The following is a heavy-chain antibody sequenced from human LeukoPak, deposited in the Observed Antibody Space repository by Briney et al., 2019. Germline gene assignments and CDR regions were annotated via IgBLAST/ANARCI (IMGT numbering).Heavy chain of an antibody. Sequence: GGSLRLSCAASGFTFSSYSMNWVRQAPGKGLEWVSSISSSSSYIYYADSVKGRFTISRDNAKNFLYLQMNSLRAEDTAVYYCASISGGDDSSGYYLFDYWGQGTLVTVSS. J-gene: IGHJ4*02. CDR3: ASISGGDDSSGYYLFDY. CDR1: GFTFSSYS. V-gene: IGHV3-21*01. CDR2: ISSSSSYI. D-gene: IGHD3-22*01.